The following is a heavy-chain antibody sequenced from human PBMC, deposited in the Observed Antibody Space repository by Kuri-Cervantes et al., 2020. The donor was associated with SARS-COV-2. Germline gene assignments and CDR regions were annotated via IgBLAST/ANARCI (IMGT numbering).Heavy chain of an antibody. V-gene: IGHV3-30-3*01. D-gene: IGHD2-2*02. Sequence: GESLKISCAASGFTFSSYAMHWVRQAPGKGLEWVAVISYDGSNKYYADSVKGRFTISRDNSKNTLYLQMNSLRAEDTAVYYCARDPEYCSSTSCYIAHGDYWGQGTLVTVSS. CDR3: ARDPEYCSSTSCYIAHGDY. CDR2: ISYDGSNK. CDR1: GFTFSSYA. J-gene: IGHJ4*02.